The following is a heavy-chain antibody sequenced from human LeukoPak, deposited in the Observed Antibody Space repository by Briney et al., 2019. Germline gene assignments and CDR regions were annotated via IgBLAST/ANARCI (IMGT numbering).Heavy chain of an antibody. D-gene: IGHD4-11*01. CDR1: GFTFSSYA. CDR3: ARALHPIDY. J-gene: IGHJ4*02. CDR2: INHSGST. Sequence: GSLRLSCAASGFTFSSYAMSWIRQPPGKGLEWIGEINHSGSTNYNPSLKSRVTISVDTSKNQFSLKLSSVTAADTAVYYCARALHPIDYWGQGTLVTVSS. V-gene: IGHV4-34*01.